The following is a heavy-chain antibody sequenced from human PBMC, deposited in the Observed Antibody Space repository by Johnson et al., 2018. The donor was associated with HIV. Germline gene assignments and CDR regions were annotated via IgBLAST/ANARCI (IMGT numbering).Heavy chain of an antibody. Sequence: VLLVESGGGLVQPGGSLRLSCAASGFTFSSYAMHWVRQAPGKGLEYVSAISSNGGSTYYANSVKGRFTISRDNSKNTLYLQMGSLRAEDMAVYYCARAMDYDNVRGLLGLRWAMWG. J-gene: IGHJ1*01. D-gene: IGHD3-16*01. CDR2: ISSNGGST. CDR3: ARAMDYDNVRGLLGLRWAM. CDR1: GFTFSSYA. V-gene: IGHV3-64*01.